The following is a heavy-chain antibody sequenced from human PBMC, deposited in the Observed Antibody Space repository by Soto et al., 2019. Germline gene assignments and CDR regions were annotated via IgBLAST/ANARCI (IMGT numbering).Heavy chain of an antibody. D-gene: IGHD2-15*01. J-gene: IGHJ6*04. CDR3: SRDDVYCSGGSCYGVPMDV. V-gene: IGHV3-66*01. CDR2: IQSGGST. CDR1: GFTVSSHY. Sequence: EVQLVESGGDLVQPGGSLRLSCAASGFTVSSHYMNWVRQAPGKGLEWVSLIQSGGSTFYADSVKGRFTISRDNSKNTLYLQTNSLRVEDTAMYYCSRDDVYCSGGSCYGVPMDVCGRGTTVTVSS.